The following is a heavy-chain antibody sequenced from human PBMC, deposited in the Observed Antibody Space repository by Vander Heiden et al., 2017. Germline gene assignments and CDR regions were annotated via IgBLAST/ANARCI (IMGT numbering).Heavy chain of an antibody. CDR3: AKGGSGSPLPAH. D-gene: IGHD6-19*01. Sequence: GGGLVQPGGSLSHSCAASGFTFSNYAMTWVRQVPGKGLECLSVISDNGDTTYYAASVKGRFTIARDNSKNTLYLQMNSLRAEDTAVYYCAKGGSGSPLPAHWGQGTLVSVSS. J-gene: IGHJ4*02. CDR1: GFTFSNYA. CDR2: ISDNGDTT. V-gene: IGHV3-23*01.